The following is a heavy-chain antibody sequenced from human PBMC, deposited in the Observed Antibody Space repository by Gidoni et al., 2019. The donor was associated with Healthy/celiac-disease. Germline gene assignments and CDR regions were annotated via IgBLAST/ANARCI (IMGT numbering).Heavy chain of an antibody. D-gene: IGHD3-10*01. V-gene: IGHV1-18*01. CDR1: GYTFTSYG. Sequence: QVQLVQSGAEVKKPGASVKVSCKAYGYTFTSYGISWVRKAPGQGLEWMGWISAYNGNTSYAQKLQGRVTMTTDTSTSTAYMELRSLRSDDTAVYYCARDREGFGDTDFDYWGQGTLVTVSS. CDR2: ISAYNGNT. J-gene: IGHJ4*02. CDR3: ARDREGFGDTDFDY.